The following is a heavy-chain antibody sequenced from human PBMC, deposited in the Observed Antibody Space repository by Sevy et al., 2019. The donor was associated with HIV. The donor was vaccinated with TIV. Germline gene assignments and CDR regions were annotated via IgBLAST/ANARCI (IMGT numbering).Heavy chain of an antibody. J-gene: IGHJ4*02. V-gene: IGHV3-23*01. CDR1: GVTFSNYA. Sequence: LSLTCAASGVTFSNYAMSWVRQTPGKGLEWVSAISGSADATYYTDSVKGRFTISRDNSKNTVYLQMNSLRAEDTAVYYCVKEVSQYSYSDYWGQGTLVTVSS. CDR3: VKEVSQYSYSDY. CDR2: ISGSADAT. D-gene: IGHD5-18*01.